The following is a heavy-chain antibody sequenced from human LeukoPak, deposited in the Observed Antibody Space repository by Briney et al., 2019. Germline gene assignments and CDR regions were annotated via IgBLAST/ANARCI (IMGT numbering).Heavy chain of an antibody. J-gene: IGHJ4*02. CDR3: AKRGVVIRVILVGFHKEAYYFDS. CDR2: IISSSSYI. CDR1: GFTFRSYS. V-gene: IGHV3-21*04. Sequence: GGSLRLSCAASGFTFRSYSMNWVRQAPGKGLEWVSSIISSSSYIYYAASVKGRFTISRDNAKNSLYLQMNSLRAEDTAVYFCAKRGVVIRVILVGFHKEAYYFDSWGQGALVTVSS. D-gene: IGHD3-22*01.